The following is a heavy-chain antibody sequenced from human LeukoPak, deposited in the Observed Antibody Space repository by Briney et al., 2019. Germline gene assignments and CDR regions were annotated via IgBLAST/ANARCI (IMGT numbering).Heavy chain of an antibody. CDR2: ISSTGTTI. V-gene: IGHV3-48*03. Sequence: GGSLRLSCAASGFTFSSYEMNWVRQAPGKGLEWVSYISSTGTTIYYADSVKGRFTISRDNAKNSLYLQMNSLRAVDTAVYYCARQIDMDVWGQGTTVTVSS. CDR1: GFTFSSYE. CDR3: ARQIDMDV. J-gene: IGHJ6*02.